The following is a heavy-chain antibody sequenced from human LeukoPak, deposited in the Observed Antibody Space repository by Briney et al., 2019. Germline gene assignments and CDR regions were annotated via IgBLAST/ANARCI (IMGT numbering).Heavy chain of an antibody. D-gene: IGHD7-27*01. CDR1: GFTFSSYT. CDR2: ITTGDGNT. Sequence: PGGSLRLSCTASGFTFSSYTMTWVRQAPGKGLKWVSTITTGDGNTYYADPVKGRFTVSRDDSKNTLYLQMNSLRAEDTAVYYCAKDGGLWVSAHWGDSWGRGTLVTVSS. CDR3: AKDGGLWVSAHWGDS. J-gene: IGHJ4*02. V-gene: IGHV3-23*01.